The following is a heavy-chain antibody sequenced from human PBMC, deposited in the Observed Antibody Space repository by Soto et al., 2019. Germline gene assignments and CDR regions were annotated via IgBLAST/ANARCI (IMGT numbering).Heavy chain of an antibody. J-gene: IGHJ6*02. CDR1: GFTFSSYG. D-gene: IGHD3-3*01. V-gene: IGHV3-30*02. Sequence: PGGSLRLSCAASGFTFSSYGMNCVRQAPGKGLEWVAFIPYEGSDKYYADSVTGRFTISRDNSKNTLYLQMNSLRAEGTAVYYCAKDVLGVLRFFGEHNGISFCGRGTTVAVSS. CDR3: AKDVLGVLRFFGEHNGISF. CDR2: IPYEGSDK.